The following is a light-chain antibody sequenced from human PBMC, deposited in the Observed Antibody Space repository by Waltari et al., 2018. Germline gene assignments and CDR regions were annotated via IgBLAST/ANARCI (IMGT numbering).Light chain of an antibody. J-gene: IGLJ3*02. Sequence: SYELTQPPSVSVSLGQMARITSSGEALPKKYACYFQQKPRQFPVVMIYKDSARPSGIPEGFSGSSSGTIIPLTFSGVQAEDEADYYCLSADSSVTSWVFGGGTKVTV. CDR3: LSADSSVTSWV. V-gene: IGLV3-16*01. CDR2: KDS. CDR1: ALPKKY.